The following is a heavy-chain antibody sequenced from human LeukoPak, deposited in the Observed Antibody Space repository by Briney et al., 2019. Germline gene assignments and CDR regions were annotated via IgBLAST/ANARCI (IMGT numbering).Heavy chain of an antibody. CDR1: GFTFNSYA. CDR3: GRDLFMIVVPGQNVLDY. V-gene: IGHV3-33*08. D-gene: IGHD3-22*01. J-gene: IGHJ4*02. Sequence: GGSLRLSCAASGFTFNSYAMSWVRQAPGKGLEWVAVIWYDGSNKYNADSVKGRFTISRDNSKNTLYLQMNSLRAEDTAVYYCGRDLFMIVVPGQNVLDYWGQGTLVTVSS. CDR2: IWYDGSNK.